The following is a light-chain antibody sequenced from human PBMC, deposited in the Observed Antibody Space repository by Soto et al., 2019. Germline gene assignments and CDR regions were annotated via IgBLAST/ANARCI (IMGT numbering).Light chain of an antibody. CDR3: EHCKMYTPCT. CDR1: QSITTW. CDR2: DVS. J-gene: IGKJ1*01. V-gene: IGKV1-5*01. Sequence: DIQMTQSPSTVSAYVGDSVTITCRASQSITTWLAWYQQKPGKAPKLLIYDVSSLQSGVPSRFSGSGSGTEFTLTISSLQTYDFATYYSEHCKMYTPCTFGQGTKVDIK.